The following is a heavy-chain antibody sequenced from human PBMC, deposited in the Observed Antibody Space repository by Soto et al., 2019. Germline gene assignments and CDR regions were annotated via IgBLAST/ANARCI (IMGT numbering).Heavy chain of an antibody. J-gene: IGHJ6*02. CDR2: IIPIFGTA. CDR3: ARGSGGSSYYYYGMDV. V-gene: IGHV1-69*13. Sequence: ASVKVSCKACGGTFSSYAINWVRQAPGQGLEWMGGIIPIFGTANYAQKFQGRVTITADESTSTAYMELSSLRSEDTAVYYCARGSGGSSYYYYGMDVWGQGTTVTVSS. CDR1: GGTFSSYA. D-gene: IGHD2-15*01.